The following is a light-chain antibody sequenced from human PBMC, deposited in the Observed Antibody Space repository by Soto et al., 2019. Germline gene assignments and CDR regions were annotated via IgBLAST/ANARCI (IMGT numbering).Light chain of an antibody. Sequence: EIVLTQSPATLSLSPGEGATLSCRASQSVSTHLAWYQQIPGQAPRLLIYGTSTRAAGIPARFSGRGSGTEFTFTISSLQSEDFAVYHCQQYHDWPITFGEGTRLDI. CDR2: GTS. V-gene: IGKV3-15*01. J-gene: IGKJ5*01. CDR3: QQYHDWPIT. CDR1: QSVSTH.